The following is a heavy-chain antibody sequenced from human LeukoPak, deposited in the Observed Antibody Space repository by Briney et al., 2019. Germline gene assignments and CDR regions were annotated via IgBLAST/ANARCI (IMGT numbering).Heavy chain of an antibody. J-gene: IGHJ4*02. D-gene: IGHD7-27*01. CDR2: ISAYNGNT. V-gene: IGHV1-18*04. CDR3: ARVLGSRSQYYFDY. CDR1: AYTCTSYG. Sequence: GASVKVSCKASAYTCTSYGISWVRQAPGQGLEWMGWISAYNGNTNYAQKLQGRVTMTTDTSTSTAYMELRSLRSDDTAVYYCARVLGSRSQYYFDYWGQGTLVTVSS.